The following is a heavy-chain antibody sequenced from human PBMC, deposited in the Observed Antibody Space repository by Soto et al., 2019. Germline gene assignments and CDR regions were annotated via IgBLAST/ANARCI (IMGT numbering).Heavy chain of an antibody. CDR1: GFTFSSYW. J-gene: IGHJ6*02. D-gene: IGHD3-22*01. Sequence: PWGSLRLSCAASGFTFSSYWMSWVRQAPGKGLEWVANIKQDGSEKYYVDSVKGRFTISRDNAKNSLYLQMNSLRAEDTAVYYCARFYYDSSGYLPSPYYYYYGMDVWGQGTTVTVSS. CDR3: ARFYYDSSGYLPSPYYYYYGMDV. CDR2: IKQDGSEK. V-gene: IGHV3-7*04.